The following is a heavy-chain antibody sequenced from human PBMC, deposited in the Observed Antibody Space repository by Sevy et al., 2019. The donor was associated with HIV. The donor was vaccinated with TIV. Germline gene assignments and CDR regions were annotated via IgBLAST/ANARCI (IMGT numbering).Heavy chain of an antibody. V-gene: IGHV1-24*01. CDR1: GYTLTELS. D-gene: IGHD3-22*01. CDR3: TTMEYYYNVIAYSSGDY. CDR2: FDPEDGET. Sequence: ASVKFSCKVCGYTLTELSMHWVRLAPGKGLEWMGGFDPEDGETIYAQKFQGRVTMTVDTSTNTAYMELSSLRYEDTAIYYFTTMEYYYNVIAYSSGDYWGQGTLVTVSS. J-gene: IGHJ4*02.